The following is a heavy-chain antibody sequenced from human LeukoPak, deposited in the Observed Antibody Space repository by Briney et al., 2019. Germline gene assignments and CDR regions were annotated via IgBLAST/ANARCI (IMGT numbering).Heavy chain of an antibody. J-gene: IGHJ4*02. CDR2: ICGSGTDNI. V-gene: IGHV3-21*01. CDR3: ATETEPLDYGHSTHFNY. CDR1: GRIFDNYA. D-gene: IGHD4/OR15-4a*01. Sequence: AGGSLTLSCVTSGRIFDNYAMNWLRQPAGKGLEWVAFICGSGTDNIYYSVSIKGRFTVARDNAKNSLYLDIVSLRVDDTAVYYCATETEPLDYGHSTHFNYWGQGTLVTVSS.